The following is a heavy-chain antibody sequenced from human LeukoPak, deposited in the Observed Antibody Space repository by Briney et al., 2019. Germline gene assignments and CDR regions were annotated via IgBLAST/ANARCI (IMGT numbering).Heavy chain of an antibody. J-gene: IGHJ6*02. CDR3: ANSMIRGVGYNGMDV. V-gene: IGHV7-4-1*02. CDR1: GYTFTSYA. D-gene: IGHD3-10*01. Sequence: GASVKVSCKASGYTFTSYAMNWVRQAPGQGLEWMGRINGNTGSPTYAQGFTGRFVFSLDTSASTAYLQISSLKAEDTAVYYCANSMIRGVGYNGMDVWGQGTTVTVSS. CDR2: INGNTGSP.